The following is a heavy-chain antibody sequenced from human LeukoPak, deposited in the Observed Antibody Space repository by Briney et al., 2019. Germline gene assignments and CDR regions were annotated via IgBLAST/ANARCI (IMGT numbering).Heavy chain of an antibody. Sequence: SVKVSCKASGGTFSSYTISWVRQAPGQGLEWMGRIIPILGIANYAQKFQGRVTITADKSTSTAYMELSSLRSEDTAVYYCARQSPLRDGYNFGYWGQGTLVTVSS. J-gene: IGHJ4*02. CDR2: IIPILGIA. CDR3: ARQSPLRDGYNFGY. D-gene: IGHD5-24*01. CDR1: GGTFSSYT. V-gene: IGHV1-69*02.